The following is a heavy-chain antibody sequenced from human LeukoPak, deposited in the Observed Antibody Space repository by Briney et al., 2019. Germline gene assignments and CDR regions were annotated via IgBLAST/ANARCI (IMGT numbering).Heavy chain of an antibody. CDR2: IYHSGNT. CDR3: ARGIRDLGLSSVRWSNWFDP. J-gene: IGHJ5*02. D-gene: IGHD3-22*01. CDR1: GGSISSYY. V-gene: IGHV4-59*12. Sequence: SESLSLTCSVSGGSISSYYWNWIRQPPGKTPEWIGYIYHSGNTNYNPSLESRVTISVDTSTNQFSLKLSSVAAADTAVYYCARGIRDLGLSSVRWSNWFDPWSQGTLFTVSS.